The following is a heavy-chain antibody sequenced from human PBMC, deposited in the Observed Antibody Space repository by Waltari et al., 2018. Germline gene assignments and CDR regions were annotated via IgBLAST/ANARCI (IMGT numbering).Heavy chain of an antibody. CDR1: GASFSGYY. J-gene: IGHJ4*02. CDR2: INHSGST. D-gene: IGHD5-18*01. CDR3: ARESGIQLWLNIDY. Sequence: QVQLQQWGAGLLKPSETLSLTCAVYGASFSGYYWSWIRQPPGKGLEWIGEINHSGSTNYNPSLKSRVTISVDTSKNQFSLKLSSVTAADTAVYYCARESGIQLWLNIDYWGQGTLVTVSS. V-gene: IGHV4-34*01.